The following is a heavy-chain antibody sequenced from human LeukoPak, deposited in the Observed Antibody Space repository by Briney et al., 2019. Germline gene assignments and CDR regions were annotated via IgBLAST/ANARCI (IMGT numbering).Heavy chain of an antibody. CDR3: ARVQITIFGAGGFDP. V-gene: IGHV4-39*01. J-gene: IGHJ5*02. D-gene: IGHD3-3*01. Sequence: SETLSLTCTVSGGSISSSSYYWGWIRQPPGKGLEWIGSIYYSGSTYYNPSLKSRVTISVDTSKNQFSLKLSSVTAADTAVYYCARVQITIFGAGGFDPWGQGTLVTVSS. CDR1: GGSISSSSYY. CDR2: IYYSGST.